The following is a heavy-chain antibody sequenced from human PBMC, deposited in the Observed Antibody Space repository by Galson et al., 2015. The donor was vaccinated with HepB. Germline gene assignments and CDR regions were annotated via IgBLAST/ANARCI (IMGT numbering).Heavy chain of an antibody. CDR2: ISGSDSST. CDR1: GFTFSSYA. Sequence: SLRLSCAASGFTFSSYAMTWVRQAPGKGLEWVSTISGSDSSTFYADSVKGRFTISRDSSKNTLSLQMSSLRAEDTAVYYCAKARVTYPAGFDHWGQGTLVIVSS. V-gene: IGHV3-23*01. D-gene: IGHD2-21*02. CDR3: AKARVTYPAGFDH. J-gene: IGHJ4*02.